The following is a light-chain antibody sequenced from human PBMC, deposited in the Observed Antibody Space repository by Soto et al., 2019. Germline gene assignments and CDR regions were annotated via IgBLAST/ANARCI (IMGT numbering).Light chain of an antibody. CDR3: QQYNSYPWT. V-gene: IGKV1-5*03. CDR2: KAS. J-gene: IGKJ1*01. CDR1: QSISSR. Sequence: DIQMTQSPSTLSASVGDRATITCRASQSISSRLAWYQQKPGKAPKHLIYKASSLESGVPSRFSGSGSGTEFTLTISSLQPDDFATYYCQQYNSYPWTFGQGTKVEIK.